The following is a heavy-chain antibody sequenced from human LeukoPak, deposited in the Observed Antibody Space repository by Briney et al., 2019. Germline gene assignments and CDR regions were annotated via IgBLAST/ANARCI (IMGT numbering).Heavy chain of an antibody. CDR2: INPNSGGT. CDR1: GYTFTVYF. V-gene: IGHV1-2*02. J-gene: IGHJ4*02. D-gene: IGHD5-18*01. Sequence: GASVTVSFTSSGYTFTVYFMHWVRQAPGQGLEWKGWINPNSGGTNYAQKFQGRVTMTRDTSISTAYMELSSLRSDDTAVYYCARGGIQLWFLVDYWGQGTLVTVSS. CDR3: ARGGIQLWFLVDY.